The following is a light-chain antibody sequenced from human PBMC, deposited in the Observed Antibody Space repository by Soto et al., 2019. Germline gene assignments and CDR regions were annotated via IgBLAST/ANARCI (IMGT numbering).Light chain of an antibody. CDR2: KAS. CDR3: QQYNSYSYT. J-gene: IGKJ2*01. CDR1: QSISSY. V-gene: IGKV1-5*03. Sequence: DIQMTQSPTTLSASVGDRDTITCRASQSISSYLAWYQQKPGKAPKLLIYKASSLESGVPSRFSRSASGTEFTPTISSLQPDDFATYYCQQYNSYSYTFGQGTKLEI.